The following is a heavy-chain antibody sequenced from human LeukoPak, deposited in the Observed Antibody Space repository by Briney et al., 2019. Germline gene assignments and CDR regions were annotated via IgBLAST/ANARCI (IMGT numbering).Heavy chain of an antibody. J-gene: IGHJ6*03. CDR1: GGSISSYY. CDR2: IYNSGNT. D-gene: IGHD4-11*01. Sequence: PSETLSLTCTVSGGSISSYYWSWIRQPPGKGLEWLGYIYNSGNTNYNPSLKSRVTMSVDTSKNQFSLKLSSVTAADTAVYYCARDYTNYYYYYYMDVWGKGTTVTVSS. CDR3: ARDYTNYYYYYYMDV. V-gene: IGHV4-59*12.